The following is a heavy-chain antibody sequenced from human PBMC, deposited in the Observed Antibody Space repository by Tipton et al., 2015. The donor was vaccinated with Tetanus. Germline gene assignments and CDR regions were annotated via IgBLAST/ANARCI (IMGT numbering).Heavy chain of an antibody. Sequence: QLVQSGGEVKKPGESLKISCKGSGYIFTNYWIGWVRQMPGKGLEWMGIIYPGDSDTRYSPSFQGQVTISVDKSINTAYLQWSSLKASDTSMFYCARAHCSDGGCNFDFWGQGALITVAS. CDR2: IYPGDSDT. V-gene: IGHV5-51*01. D-gene: IGHD2-15*01. CDR3: ARAHCSDGGCNFDF. J-gene: IGHJ4*02. CDR1: GYIFTNYW.